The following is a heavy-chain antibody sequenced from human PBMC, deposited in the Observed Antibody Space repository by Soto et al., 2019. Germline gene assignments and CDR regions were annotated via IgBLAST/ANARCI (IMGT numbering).Heavy chain of an antibody. J-gene: IGHJ4*02. CDR2: INHSGST. CDR1: GGSFSGYY. V-gene: IGHV4-34*01. D-gene: IGHD3-22*01. Sequence: QVQLQQWGAGLLKPSETLSLTCAVYGGSFSGYYWSWIRQPPGKGLEWIGEINHSGSTNYNPSLESRVTISVDTSKNQFSLKLSSVTAADTAVYYCARKADSSGYYHEYFDYWGQGTLVTVS. CDR3: ARKADSSGYYHEYFDY.